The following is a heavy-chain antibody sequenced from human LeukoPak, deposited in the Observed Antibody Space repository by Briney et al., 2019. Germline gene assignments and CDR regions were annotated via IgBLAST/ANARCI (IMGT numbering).Heavy chain of an antibody. D-gene: IGHD4-17*01. CDR3: SHRQDSDYGY. V-gene: IGHV2-5*01. Sequence: SGPTLVNPTQTLTLTCTFSGFALSHSGVAVGWIRQPPGKAPERLALIYGNDDVRYSPSLQSRLTITKDTSKNQVVLTMTDMDPVDTATYYCSHRQDSDYGYWGQGTLVTVSS. J-gene: IGHJ4*02. CDR1: GFALSHSGVA. CDR2: IYGNDDV.